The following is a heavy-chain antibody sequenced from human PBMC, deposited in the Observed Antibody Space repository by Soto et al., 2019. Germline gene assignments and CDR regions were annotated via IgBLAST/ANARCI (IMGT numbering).Heavy chain of an antibody. CDR3: ARGYDFVWASYRPFDI. V-gene: IGHV4-61*01. CDR1: GGSVSSGNYY. D-gene: IGHD3-16*02. CDR2: IYYTETP. Sequence: SETLSLTCTVSGGSVSSGNYYWSWIRQSPGKGLEWIGYIYYTETPKFDPSLKSRVTISVDTSKNQFSLKLSSVTAAGTAIYYCARGYDFVWASYRPFDIWGQGTMVTVSS. J-gene: IGHJ3*02.